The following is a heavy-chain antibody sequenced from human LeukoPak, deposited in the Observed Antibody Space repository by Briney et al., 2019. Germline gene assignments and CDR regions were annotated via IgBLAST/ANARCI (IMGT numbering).Heavy chain of an antibody. J-gene: IGHJ2*01. CDR1: GFTVSTNY. Sequence: PGGALRLSCAASGFTVSTNYMSWVRQAPGKGLEWVSIIYSGGSTSYADSAKGRFTISRDISKNTLFLQMSSLRAEDTAVYYCARSPRIYDSSGYYLVEYFDLWGRGTLVTVSS. D-gene: IGHD3-22*01. CDR3: ARSPRIYDSSGYYLVEYFDL. V-gene: IGHV3-53*01. CDR2: IYSGGST.